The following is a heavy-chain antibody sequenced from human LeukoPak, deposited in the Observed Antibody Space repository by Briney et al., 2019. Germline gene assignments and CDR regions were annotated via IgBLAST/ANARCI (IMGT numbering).Heavy chain of an antibody. Sequence: SETLSLTCSVSDVSISSTSYYWGWIRQSPGKGLEWIGSIYYSGSTYYNPSLKSRVTISVDTSKNQFSLKLSSVTAADTAVYYCARRERWLQDAFDIWGQGTMVTVSS. CDR2: IYYSGST. D-gene: IGHD5-24*01. V-gene: IGHV4-39*01. CDR1: DVSISSTSYY. CDR3: ARRERWLQDAFDI. J-gene: IGHJ3*02.